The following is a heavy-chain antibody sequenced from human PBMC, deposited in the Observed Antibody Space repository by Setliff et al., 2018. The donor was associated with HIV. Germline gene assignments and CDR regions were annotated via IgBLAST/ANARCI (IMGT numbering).Heavy chain of an antibody. CDR3: ARIVRPSYYYYYYMDV. CDR1: GYTLTEVS. D-gene: IGHD3-10*02. CDR2: FDPQDGET. Sequence: ASVKVSCKVSGYTLTEVSMHWVRQAPKKGLEWMGYFDPQDGETVYALKFQGRVTMTEDTSTDTAYMELSGLRSEDTAVYYCARIVRPSYYYYYYMDVWGKGTTVTV. J-gene: IGHJ6*03. V-gene: IGHV1-24*01.